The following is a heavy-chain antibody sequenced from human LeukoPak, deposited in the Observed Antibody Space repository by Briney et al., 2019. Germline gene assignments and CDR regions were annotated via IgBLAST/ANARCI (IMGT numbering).Heavy chain of an antibody. D-gene: IGHD1-26*01. CDR2: IHFTGTT. J-gene: IGHJ4*02. Sequence: PSETLSLTCSVSGGSIRSNTNFWGWDSSSYWGWIRQPPGKGLEWIGSIHFTGTTYYNPSLKSRVTISVDTSKNQFSLKLSSVTAADTAVYYCAREVSGPALDYWGQGTLVTVSS. CDR1: GGSIRSNTNFWGWDSSSY. V-gene: IGHV4-39*07. CDR3: AREVSGPALDY.